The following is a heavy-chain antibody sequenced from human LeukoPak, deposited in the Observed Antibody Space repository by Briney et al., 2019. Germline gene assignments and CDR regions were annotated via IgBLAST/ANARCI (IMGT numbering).Heavy chain of an antibody. CDR3: ARVSPGSTSCYTL. D-gene: IGHD2-2*02. Sequence: PGGSLRLTCAASGFTFSSYWMHWVRQAPGKGLVWVSRINSDGSTTMYADSVKGRFTISRDNAKNTQYLQMNSLRVEDTAVYYCARVSPGSTSCYTLWGQETLVTVSS. J-gene: IGHJ4*02. CDR1: GFTFSSYW. V-gene: IGHV3-74*03. CDR2: INSDGSTT.